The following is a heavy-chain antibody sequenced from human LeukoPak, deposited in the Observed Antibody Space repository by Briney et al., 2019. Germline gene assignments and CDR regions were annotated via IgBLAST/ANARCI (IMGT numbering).Heavy chain of an antibody. CDR2: INPSDGGT. J-gene: IGHJ4*02. D-gene: IGHD5-24*01. CDR1: GYIFISYH. Sequence: GASVKVSCEASGYIFISYHIHWVRQAPGQGLEWMGVINPSDGGTNYAQKFQGRVTVTRDTSTTTVYLELSGLRSEDTAVYYCASDVAREFDYWGQGTLVTVSS. CDR3: ASDVAREFDY. V-gene: IGHV1-46*01.